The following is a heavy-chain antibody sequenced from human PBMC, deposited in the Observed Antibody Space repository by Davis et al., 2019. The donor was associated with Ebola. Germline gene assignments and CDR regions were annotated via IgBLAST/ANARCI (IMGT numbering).Heavy chain of an antibody. J-gene: IGHJ3*02. D-gene: IGHD4-23*01. CDR3: ARGYYGGNSDNDAFDI. V-gene: IGHV1-2*02. CDR2: INPNSGGT. Sequence: ASVKVSCKASGYTFTGYYMHWVRQAPGQGLEWMGWINPNSGGTNYAQKFQGRVTMTRDTSISTAYMELSRLRSDDTAVYYCARGYYGGNSDNDAFDIWGQGTMATVSS. CDR1: GYTFTGYY.